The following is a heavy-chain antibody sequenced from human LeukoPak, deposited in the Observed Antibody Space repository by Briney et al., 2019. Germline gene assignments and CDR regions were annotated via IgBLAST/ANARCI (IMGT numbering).Heavy chain of an antibody. J-gene: IGHJ4*02. CDR1: GGSFSGYY. V-gene: IGHV4-34*01. Sequence: PAETLSLTCAVYGGSFSGYYWSWIRQPPGKGLEWIGEINHSGSNNYYASLKRRGTISAGTSTKQFFVKLSSLWAADAAVYYYAGNFDDRGKGTLVPVSS. CDR3: AGNFDD. CDR2: INHSGSN.